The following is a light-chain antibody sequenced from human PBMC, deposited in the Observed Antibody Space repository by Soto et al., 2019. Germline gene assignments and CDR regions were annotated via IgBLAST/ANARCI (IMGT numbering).Light chain of an antibody. V-gene: IGKV2-28*01. CDR1: QSLLHSNGFNY. CDR3: MQALETSYT. CDR2: LGS. Sequence: DIVMTQSPLSLPVTPGEPASISCRSSQSLLHSNGFNYLDWYLQKPGQSPQLLIYLGSNRASGVPDRFSGSGSGTDFTLKISRVDAEDVGVYYCMQALETSYTFGQGTKREIK. J-gene: IGKJ2*01.